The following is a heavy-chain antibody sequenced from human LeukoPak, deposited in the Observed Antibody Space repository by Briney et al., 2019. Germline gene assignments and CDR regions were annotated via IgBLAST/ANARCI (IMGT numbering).Heavy chain of an antibody. Sequence: TGGSLRLSCAGSGITFSSYWMHWVRQAPGKGLVWVSRINSDGRSTNYADSVKGRSTIPRDNAKNTLYLQMNSLRAEDTAVYYCARSAYPGNSVIEDWGRGTLVTVSS. CDR2: INSDGRST. CDR1: GITFSSYW. D-gene: IGHD4-23*01. V-gene: IGHV3-74*01. CDR3: ARSAYPGNSVIED. J-gene: IGHJ4*02.